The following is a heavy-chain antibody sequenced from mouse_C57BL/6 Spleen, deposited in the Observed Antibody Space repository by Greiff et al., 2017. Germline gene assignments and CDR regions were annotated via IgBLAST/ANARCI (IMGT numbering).Heavy chain of an antibody. CDR1: GFTFSSYG. V-gene: IGHV5-6*02. CDR2: ISSGGSYT. D-gene: IGHD1-1*01. Sequence: DVMLVESGGDLVKPGGSLKLSCAASGFTFSSYGMSWVRQTPDKRLEWVATISSGGSYTYSPDSVKGRFTISRDNAKNTLYLQMSSLKSEDTAMYYCARRGVIYYGSSYGYFDVWGTGTTVTVSS. J-gene: IGHJ1*03. CDR3: ARRGVIYYGSSYGYFDV.